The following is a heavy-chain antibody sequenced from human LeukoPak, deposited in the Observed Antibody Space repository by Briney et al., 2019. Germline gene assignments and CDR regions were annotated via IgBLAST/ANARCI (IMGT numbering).Heavy chain of an antibody. CDR1: GFTLSSYA. CDR3: ARYYGDYESVDY. J-gene: IGHJ4*02. V-gene: IGHV3-23*01. CDR2: ISASGGST. D-gene: IGHD4-17*01. Sequence: PGGSLRLSCAASGFTLSSYAMSWVRQAPGKGLEWVSSISASGGSTNYADSVKGRFTISRDNAKNSLYLQMNSLRAEDTAVYYCARYYGDYESVDYWGQGTLVTVSS.